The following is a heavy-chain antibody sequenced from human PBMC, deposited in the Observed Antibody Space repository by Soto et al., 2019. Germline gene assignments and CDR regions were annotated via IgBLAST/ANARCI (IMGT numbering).Heavy chain of an antibody. Sequence: GGSLRLSCAASGFTVSSYYMSWVRQAPGKGLEWVSVIYSVGSADFADSVKGRFTISRDNSKNTLYLQMSSLRAEDTAVYYCARVHSSSYQYFDYWGQGTLVTVS. J-gene: IGHJ4*02. D-gene: IGHD6-13*01. CDR1: GFTVSSYY. CDR3: ARVHSSSYQYFDY. V-gene: IGHV3-66*01. CDR2: IYSVGSA.